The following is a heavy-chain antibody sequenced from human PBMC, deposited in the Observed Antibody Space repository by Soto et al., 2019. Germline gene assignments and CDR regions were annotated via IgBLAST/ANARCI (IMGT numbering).Heavy chain of an antibody. CDR2: MNPNSGNT. J-gene: IGHJ4*02. Sequence: ASVKVSCKTSGYTFTSYYMHWVRQAPGQGLEWMGWMNPNSGNTGYAQKFQGRVTMTRNTSISTAYMELSSLRSEDTAVYYCARDLAGRIDYWGQGTLVTVSS. V-gene: IGHV1-8*02. CDR3: ARDLAGRIDY. CDR1: GYTFTSYY. D-gene: IGHD6-25*01.